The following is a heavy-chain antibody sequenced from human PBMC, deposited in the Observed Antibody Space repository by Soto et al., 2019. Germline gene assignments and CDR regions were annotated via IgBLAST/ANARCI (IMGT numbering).Heavy chain of an antibody. V-gene: IGHV1-69*01. CDR1: GGTFSSYA. J-gene: IGHJ5*02. Sequence: QVQLVQSGAEVKKPGSSVKVSCKASGGTFSSYAISWVRQAPGQGLEWMGGIIPIFGTANYAQKFQGRVTITADESTSTAYMELSSLRSEDTAVYYCARDLNPMIPYSSGWYWFDPWGQGTLVTVSS. D-gene: IGHD6-19*01. CDR2: IIPIFGTA. CDR3: ARDLNPMIPYSSGWYWFDP.